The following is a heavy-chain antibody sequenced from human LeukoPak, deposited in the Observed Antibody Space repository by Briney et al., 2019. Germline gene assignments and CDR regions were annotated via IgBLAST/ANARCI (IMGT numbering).Heavy chain of an antibody. CDR3: ARRDYGDY. CDR2: INPNSGGT. V-gene: IGHV1-2*02. J-gene: IGHJ4*02. CDR1: GYTFTSYG. Sequence: GASVKVSCKASGYTFTSYGISWVRQAPGQGLEWMGWINPNSGGTNYAQKFQGRVTMARDTSISTAYMELARLRSDDTAVYYCARRDYGDYWGQGTLVTVSS.